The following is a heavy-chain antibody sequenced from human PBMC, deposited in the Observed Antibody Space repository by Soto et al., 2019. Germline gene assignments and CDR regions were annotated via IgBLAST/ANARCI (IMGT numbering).Heavy chain of an antibody. Sequence: QVQLVQSGAEVKKPGASVKVSCKASGYTFTSYGISWVRQAPGQGLEWMGWISAYNGNTNYAQKLQGRVTMTTDTSTSTAYMELRSLRSDDTAVYYCARHKALIKLESSASFDYWGQGTLVTVSS. CDR2: ISAYNGNT. D-gene: IGHD1-1*01. CDR3: ARHKALIKLESSASFDY. J-gene: IGHJ4*02. CDR1: GYTFTSYG. V-gene: IGHV1-18*01.